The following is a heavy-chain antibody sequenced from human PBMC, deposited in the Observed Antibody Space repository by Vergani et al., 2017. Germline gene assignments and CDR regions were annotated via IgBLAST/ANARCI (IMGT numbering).Heavy chain of an antibody. D-gene: IGHD1-26*01. CDR3: ANGATLIGY. CDR1: GFTFSSYS. Sequence: EVQLVESGGGLVKPGGSLRLSCAASGFTFSSYSMNWVRQAPGKGLEWVSSISSRSSYIYYADSVKGRFTISRDNAKNSLYLQMNSLRAEDTAVYYCANGATLIGYWGQGTLVTVSS. J-gene: IGHJ4*02. V-gene: IGHV3-21*01. CDR2: ISSRSSYI.